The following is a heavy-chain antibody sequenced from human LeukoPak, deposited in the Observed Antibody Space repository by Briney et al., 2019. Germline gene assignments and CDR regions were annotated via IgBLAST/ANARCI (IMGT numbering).Heavy chain of an antibody. J-gene: IGHJ4*02. V-gene: IGHV3-23*01. CDR1: GFTFSTYA. Sequence: GGSLRLSCAASGFTFSTYAMNWVRQAPVKGLEWVSGISGSGDSTYSAGSVKGQFTISRDNSKSMLYLQMNSLRADDTAVYYCARDRRGEYYFDYWGQGTLVTVSS. CDR2: ISGSGDST. CDR3: ARDRRGEYYFDY. D-gene: IGHD3-10*01.